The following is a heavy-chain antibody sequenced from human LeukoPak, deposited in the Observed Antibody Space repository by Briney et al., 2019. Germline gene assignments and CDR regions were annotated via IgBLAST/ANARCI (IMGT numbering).Heavy chain of an antibody. D-gene: IGHD2-8*02. Sequence: GESLRLSCTGSGFTFGEYAMGWFRQAPGKGLEWVGFIRRKTYDETTEMAASVRGRFSISRDDSKNIAYLQMNSLRAEDTAIYYCATYRQVLLPFESWGQGTLVTVSS. CDR1: GFTFGEYA. CDR2: IRRKTYDETT. CDR3: ATYRQVLLPFES. J-gene: IGHJ4*02. V-gene: IGHV3-49*03.